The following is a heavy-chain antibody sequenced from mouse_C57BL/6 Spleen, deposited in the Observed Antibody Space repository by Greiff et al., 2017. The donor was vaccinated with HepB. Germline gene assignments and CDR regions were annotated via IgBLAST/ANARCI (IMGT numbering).Heavy chain of an antibody. D-gene: IGHD4-1*01. CDR3: TTRWDFDY. CDR2: IDPENGDT. J-gene: IGHJ2*01. Sequence: EVQLQQSGAELVRPGASVKLSCTASGFNIKDDYMHWVKQRPEQGLEWIGWIDPENGDTEYASKFQGKATITADTSSNTAYLQLSSLTSEDTAVYYCTTRWDFDYWGQGTTLTVSS. CDR1: GFNIKDDY. V-gene: IGHV14-4*01.